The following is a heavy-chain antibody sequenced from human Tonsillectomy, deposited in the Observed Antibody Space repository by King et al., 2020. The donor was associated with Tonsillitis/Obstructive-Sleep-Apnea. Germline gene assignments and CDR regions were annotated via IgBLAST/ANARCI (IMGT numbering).Heavy chain of an antibody. CDR3: AGGYCSSTSCFNWFDP. CDR1: GGSISSSNW. CDR2: IYHSGST. J-gene: IGHJ5*02. V-gene: IGHV4-4*02. D-gene: IGHD2-2*01. Sequence: QLQESGPGLVKPSGTLSLTCAVYGGSISSSNWWSWVRQPPGRGLEWLGEIYHSGSTNYNPSLKSRVTISVDKSKNQFSLKLSSVTAADTAVYYCAGGYCSSTSCFNWFDPWGQGTLVTVSS.